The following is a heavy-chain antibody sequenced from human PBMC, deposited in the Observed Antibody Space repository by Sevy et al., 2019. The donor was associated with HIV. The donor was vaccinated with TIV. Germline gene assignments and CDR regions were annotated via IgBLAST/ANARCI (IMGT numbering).Heavy chain of an antibody. J-gene: IGHJ4*02. CDR2: INWNSAII. CDR3: ARAGRYYASFTGSFSIHFDY. V-gene: IGHV3-20*04. CDR1: GFSFDDYG. Sequence: GGSLRLSCAASGFSFDDYGMNWVRQAPGKGLEWGAGINWNSAIISYSASVKGRFTISRDNAQNSMSLQMDTLRAEDTAFYYCARAGRYYASFTGSFSIHFDYWGQGTLVTVSS. D-gene: IGHD3-9*01.